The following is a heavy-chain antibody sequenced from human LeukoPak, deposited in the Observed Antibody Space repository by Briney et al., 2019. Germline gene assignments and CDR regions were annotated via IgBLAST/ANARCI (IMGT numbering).Heavy chain of an antibody. D-gene: IGHD3-9*01. CDR2: ISGSGGST. Sequence: GGSLGLSCAVSGFTFSSYAMSWVRQAPGKGLEWVSAISGSGGSTNYADSVKGRFTISGDNSKNTLYLQMNSLRAEDTAVYYCATYGDYDILTGYYSFFDYWGQGTLVTVSS. J-gene: IGHJ4*02. CDR3: ATYGDYDILTGYYSFFDY. V-gene: IGHV3-23*01. CDR1: GFTFSSYA.